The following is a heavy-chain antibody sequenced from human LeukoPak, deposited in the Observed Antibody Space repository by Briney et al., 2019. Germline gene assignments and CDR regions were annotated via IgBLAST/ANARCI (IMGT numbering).Heavy chain of an antibody. CDR2: IHPGGSI. CDR3: SSGGDTAKGGDS. J-gene: IGHJ4*02. CDR1: GGFISGSVHY. D-gene: IGHD5-18*01. Sequence: SDTLSLTCTVSGGFISGSVHYWTWTRQHPGEGLEWLGFIHPGGSIYYNPSLSDRLIISADTSKNQMSLKLSPVTAADTAVYYCSSGGDTAKGGDSWGQGTLVTVSS. V-gene: IGHV4-30-4*02.